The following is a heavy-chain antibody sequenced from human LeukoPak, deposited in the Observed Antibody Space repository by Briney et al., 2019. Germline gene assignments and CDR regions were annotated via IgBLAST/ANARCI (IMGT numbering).Heavy chain of an antibody. V-gene: IGHV6-1*01. Sequence: SQTLSLTCAISGDRVSADSATWNWIRQSPSRGLEWLGRTYYRSNRSKWSSDYALSVKSRTTISPDTSKNEFSLQLNSVTPEDTAVYYCTRANYRAFDIWGQGTMVTVSS. D-gene: IGHD5-24*01. CDR1: GDRVSADSAT. J-gene: IGHJ3*02. CDR3: TRANYRAFDI. CDR2: TYYRSNRSKWSS.